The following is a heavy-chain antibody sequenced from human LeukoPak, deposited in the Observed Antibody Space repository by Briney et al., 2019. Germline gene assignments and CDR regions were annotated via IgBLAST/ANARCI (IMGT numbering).Heavy chain of an antibody. Sequence: PSETLSLTCTVFGYSISSAYSWGWIRQPPGKGLEWIASIYHNGNTYYNSSLKSRVTISVDTSKNQLSLKLSSLTAADTAVYYCARHEYSGSYYGLSWFDPWGQGTLVTVSS. D-gene: IGHD1-26*01. J-gene: IGHJ5*02. V-gene: IGHV4-38-2*02. CDR1: GYSISSAYS. CDR2: IYHNGNT. CDR3: ARHEYSGSYYGLSWFDP.